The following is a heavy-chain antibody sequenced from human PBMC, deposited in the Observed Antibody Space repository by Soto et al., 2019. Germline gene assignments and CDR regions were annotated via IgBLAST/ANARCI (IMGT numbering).Heavy chain of an antibody. CDR3: AKDRVIYNVLVFDY. V-gene: IGHV3-30*18. J-gene: IGHJ4*02. D-gene: IGHD1-1*01. CDR1: GFTFSSYG. Sequence: QVQLVESGGGVVQPGRSLRLPCAASGFTFSSYGMHWVRQAPGKGLEWVAVISYDGSNKYYADSVKGRFTIARDNSKNTLYLQMNSLRAEDTAVYYCAKDRVIYNVLVFDYWGQGTLVTVSS. CDR2: ISYDGSNK.